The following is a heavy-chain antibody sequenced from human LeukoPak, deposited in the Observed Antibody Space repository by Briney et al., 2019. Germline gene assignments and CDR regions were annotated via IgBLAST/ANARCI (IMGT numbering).Heavy chain of an antibody. Sequence: KPSETLSLTCAVSGYSTSSSNWWGWIRQPPGKGLEWIAYIYYSGSTYYNPSLKSRVTMSVDTSKNQFSLKLSSVTAVDTAVYYCAKSMAWNYYYYMDVWGKGTTVSVSS. CDR2: IYYSGST. D-gene: IGHD5-12*01. V-gene: IGHV4-28*01. J-gene: IGHJ6*03. CDR3: AKSMAWNYYYYMDV. CDR1: GYSTSSSNW.